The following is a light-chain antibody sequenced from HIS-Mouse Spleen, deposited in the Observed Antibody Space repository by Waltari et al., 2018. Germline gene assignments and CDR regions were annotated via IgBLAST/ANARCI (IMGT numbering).Light chain of an antibody. V-gene: IGKV3-11*01. J-gene: IGKJ1*01. CDR2: DAS. CDR1: QSVSRY. Sequence: EIVLTQSPATLSLSPGERATLSCRASQSVSRYLAWYQQKPGQAPRLLIYDASNRATGIPARFSGSGSGTDFTLTISSLEPEDFAVYYCQQRSNWPPTWTLGQGTKVEIK. CDR3: QQRSNWPPTWT.